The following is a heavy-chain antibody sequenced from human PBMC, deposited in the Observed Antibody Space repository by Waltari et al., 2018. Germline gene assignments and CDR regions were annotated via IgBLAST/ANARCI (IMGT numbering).Heavy chain of an antibody. D-gene: IGHD5-18*01. CDR2: SNTNTGNP. Sequence: QVQLVQSGSELKKPGASVKVSCTASGYIFSNYAMNWVRQAPGQGLEWMGWSNTNTGNPTYAQGFTGRFVFSLDTSVSTAYLQISSLKAEDTSVYYCAKGIQLWGRGSWYFDDWGQGTLVTVSS. CDR3: AKGIQLWGRGSWYFDD. J-gene: IGHJ4*02. CDR1: GYIFSNYA. V-gene: IGHV7-4-1*02.